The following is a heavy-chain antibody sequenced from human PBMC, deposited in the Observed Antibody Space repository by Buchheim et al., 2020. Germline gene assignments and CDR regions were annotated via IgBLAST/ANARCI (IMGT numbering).Heavy chain of an antibody. D-gene: IGHD2-8*01. CDR2: INPNSGGT. V-gene: IGHV1-2*02. J-gene: IGHJ6*02. Sequence: QVQLVQSGAEVKKPGASVKVSCKASGYTFTAYYMHWVRQAPGQGLEWMGWINPNSGGTNYAQKFQGRVTMTRDTSISTAYMELSRLRSDDTAVYYCARDEYCTNGVCDADYYYYGMDVWGQGTT. CDR1: GYTFTAYY. CDR3: ARDEYCTNGVCDADYYYYGMDV.